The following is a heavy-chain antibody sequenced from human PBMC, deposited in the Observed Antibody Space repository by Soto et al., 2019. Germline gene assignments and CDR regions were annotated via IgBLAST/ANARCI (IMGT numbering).Heavy chain of an antibody. CDR1: GYTFTSYG. J-gene: IGHJ6*02. V-gene: IGHV1-18*01. CDR2: ISAYNGNT. CDR3: ARGGYDILTGYYIHYYYGMDV. D-gene: IGHD3-9*01. Sequence: ASVKVSCKASGYTFTSYGISWVRQAPGQGLEWMGWISAYNGNTNYAQKLQGRVTMTTDTSTSTAYTELRSLRSDDTAVYYCARGGYDILTGYYIHYYYGMDVWGQGTTVTVSS.